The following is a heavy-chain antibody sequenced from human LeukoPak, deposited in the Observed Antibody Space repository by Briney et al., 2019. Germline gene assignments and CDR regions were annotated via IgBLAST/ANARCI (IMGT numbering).Heavy chain of an antibody. J-gene: IGHJ4*02. Sequence: GGSLRLSCAASGFSFSSYSMNWVRQAPGKGLEWVSSISVSSSNIYYADSVRGRFTISRDNAKNSLYLQMNSLRAEDTAVYYCARDFSIAVAGTHFDYWGQGTLVTVSS. CDR2: ISVSSSNI. CDR3: ARDFSIAVAGTHFDY. V-gene: IGHV3-21*01. D-gene: IGHD6-19*01. CDR1: GFSFSSYS.